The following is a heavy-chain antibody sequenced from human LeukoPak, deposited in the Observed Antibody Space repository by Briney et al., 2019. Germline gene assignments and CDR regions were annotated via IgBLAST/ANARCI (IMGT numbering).Heavy chain of an antibody. Sequence: GGSLRLSCAASGFTFSSYAMSWVRQAPGKGLEWVAVISYDGSNKYYADSVKGRFTISRDNSKNTLYLQMNSLRAEDTAVYYCARDSGGLRLGELSLGFDYWGQGTLVTVSS. CDR3: ARDSGGLRLGELSLGFDY. CDR2: ISYDGSNK. CDR1: GFTFSSYA. J-gene: IGHJ4*02. D-gene: IGHD3-16*02. V-gene: IGHV3-30-3*01.